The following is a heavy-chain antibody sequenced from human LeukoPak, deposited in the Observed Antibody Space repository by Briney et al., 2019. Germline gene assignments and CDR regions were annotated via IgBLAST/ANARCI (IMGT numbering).Heavy chain of an antibody. CDR3: AILQVAAGAPFDY. D-gene: IGHD6-13*01. V-gene: IGHV1-46*01. Sequence: ASVKVSCKASGYTFTSYYMHWVRQAPGQGLEWMGIINPSGGSTSYAQKFQGRVTMTRDTSASTVYMELSSLRSEDTAVYYCAILQVAAGAPFDYWGQGTLVTVSS. J-gene: IGHJ4*02. CDR2: INPSGGST. CDR1: GYTFTSYY.